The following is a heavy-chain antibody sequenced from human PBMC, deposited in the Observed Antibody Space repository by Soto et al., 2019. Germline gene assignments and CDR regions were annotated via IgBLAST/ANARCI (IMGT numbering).Heavy chain of an antibody. V-gene: IGHV1-18*01. CDR3: ARDGPWGYYYDSSGSKFDY. J-gene: IGHJ4*02. CDR2: ISAYNGNT. Sequence: GASVKVSCKASGYTFTSYGISWVRQAPGQGLEWMGWISAYNGNTNHAQKLQGRVTMTTDTSTSTAYMELRSRRSDDTAVYCCARDGPWGYYYDSSGSKFDYWGQGTLVTVSS. D-gene: IGHD3-22*01. CDR1: GYTFTSYG.